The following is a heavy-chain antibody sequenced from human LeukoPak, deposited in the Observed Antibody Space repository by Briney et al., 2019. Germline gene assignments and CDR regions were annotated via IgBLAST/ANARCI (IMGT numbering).Heavy chain of an antibody. Sequence: SETLSLTCTVSGGSISSSSYYWGWIRQPPGKGLEWIGSIYYSGSTYYNPSLKSRVTISVDTSKNQFSLKLSSVTAADTAVYYCARGNYDILTGYYTDAFDIWGQGTMVTVSS. J-gene: IGHJ3*02. CDR1: GGSISSSSYY. D-gene: IGHD3-9*01. V-gene: IGHV4-39*01. CDR2: IYYSGST. CDR3: ARGNYDILTGYYTDAFDI.